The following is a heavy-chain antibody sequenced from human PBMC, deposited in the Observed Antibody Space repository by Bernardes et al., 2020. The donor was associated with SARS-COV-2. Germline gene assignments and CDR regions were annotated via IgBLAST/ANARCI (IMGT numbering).Heavy chain of an antibody. CDR3: AKDVGAEEAFDI. CDR1: GFTFDYAT. D-gene: IGHD1-26*01. CDR2: ISWDGDKT. V-gene: IGHV3-43*01. J-gene: IGHJ3*02. Sequence: GGSLRLSCVGSGFTFDYATMHWVRQAPGKGLEWVSLISWDGDKTYYGDSVKGRFTISRDNRKNSLFLQMNSLKPEDTALYYCAKDVGAEEAFDIWGQGTMVTVSS.